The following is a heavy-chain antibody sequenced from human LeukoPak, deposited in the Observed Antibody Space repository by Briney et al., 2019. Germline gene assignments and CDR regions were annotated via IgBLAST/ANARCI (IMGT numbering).Heavy chain of an antibody. D-gene: IGHD3-22*01. CDR1: GFTFTSYG. CDR2: ISGSGGST. CDR3: TTRYTRYYYDSSGDAFDI. J-gene: IGHJ3*02. V-gene: IGHV3-23*01. Sequence: GGSLRLSCAASGFTFTSYGMSWVRQAPGKGLEWVSGISGSGGSTYYADSVKGRFTISRDNSKNTLYLQMNSLRSEDTAVYYCTTRYTRYYYDSSGDAFDIWGQGTMVTVSS.